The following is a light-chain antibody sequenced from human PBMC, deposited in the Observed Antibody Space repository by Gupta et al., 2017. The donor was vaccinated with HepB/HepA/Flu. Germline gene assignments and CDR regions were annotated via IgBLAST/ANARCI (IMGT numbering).Light chain of an antibody. CDR2: EDN. J-gene: IGLJ1*01. CDR1: SGSIASNY. CDR3: QSYDSSTLYV. V-gene: IGLV6-57*03. Sequence: NFMLTQPHSVSESPGKTVTISCTRSSGSIASNYVQWYQRRPGRAPTTVIYEDNQRPSGVPDRFSGSIDSSSNSASLTISGLKTEDEADYYCQSYDSSTLYVFGTGTKVTVL.